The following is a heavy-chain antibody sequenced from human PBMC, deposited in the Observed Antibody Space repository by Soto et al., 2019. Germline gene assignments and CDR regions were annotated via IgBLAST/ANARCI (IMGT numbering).Heavy chain of an antibody. V-gene: IGHV3-66*01. CDR3: ARNYYDSSGYYYGGAFDI. CDR1: GFAVSSNY. J-gene: IGHJ3*02. Sequence: PGGSLRLSCAASGFAVSSNYMSWVRQAPGKGLEWVSAIYSDGSTFYSDSVKGRFTISRDNSKNTLYLQMNSLRAEDTAVYYCARNYYDSSGYYYGGAFDIWGQG. CDR2: IYSDGST. D-gene: IGHD3-22*01.